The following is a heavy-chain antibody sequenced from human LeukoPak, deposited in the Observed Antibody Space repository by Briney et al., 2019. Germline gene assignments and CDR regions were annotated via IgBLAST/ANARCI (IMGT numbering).Heavy chain of an antibody. D-gene: IGHD3-22*01. J-gene: IGHJ3*02. Sequence: SETLSLTCAVSGGSISSSNWWSWVRQPPGEGLEWIGYVYYSGSTNYNPSLKSRVTISADTSKNQFSLKLSSVTAADTAVYYCARDLEGDDSSGYTFWDIWGQGTMVTVSS. CDR3: ARDLEGDDSSGYTFWDI. CDR2: VYYSGST. CDR1: GGSISSSNW. V-gene: IGHV4-4*02.